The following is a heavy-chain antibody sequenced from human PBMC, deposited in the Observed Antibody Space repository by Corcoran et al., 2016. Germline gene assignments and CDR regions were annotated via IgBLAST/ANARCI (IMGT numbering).Heavy chain of an antibody. CDR2: IYYRGST. D-gene: IGHD7-27*01. Sequence: QLQLQESGPGLVKPSETLSLTCTVSGGSISSSSYYWGWIRQPPGKGLEWIGSIYYRGSTYYNPSLKSRVTISVDTSKNQFYLKLSSVTAADTAVYYGARFPGDFDYWGQGTLVTVSS. J-gene: IGHJ4*02. CDR1: GGSISSSSYY. V-gene: IGHV4-39*01. CDR3: ARFPGDFDY.